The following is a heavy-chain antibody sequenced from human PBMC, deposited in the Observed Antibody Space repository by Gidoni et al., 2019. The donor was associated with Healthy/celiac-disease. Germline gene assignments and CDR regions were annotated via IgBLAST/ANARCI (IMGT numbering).Heavy chain of an antibody. CDR3: ARGGLMTTVTTFGSDFDY. D-gene: IGHD4-17*01. J-gene: IGHJ4*02. CDR1: GGSFSGYS. Sequence: QVQLQQWGAGLLKPSETLSLNCAVYGGSFSGYSWSWIRQPPGKGLEWIGEINHSGSTNYNPSLKSRVTISVDTSKNQFSLNLSSVTAADTAVYYCARGGLMTTVTTFGSDFDYWGQGTLVTVSS. CDR2: INHSGST. V-gene: IGHV4-34*01.